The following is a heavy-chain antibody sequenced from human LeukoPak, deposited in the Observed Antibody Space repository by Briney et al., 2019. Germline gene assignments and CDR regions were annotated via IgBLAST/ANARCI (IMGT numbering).Heavy chain of an antibody. Sequence: GGPLRLSCAVAGFTFSKYWMRWVPQAPGKGLEGVASIDKDGSEKRYVDSVKGRFTISRDNAKNSVYLQMTSLGAEDTAVYYCATYTQYFGAPGTDYWGQGTLVTVSS. J-gene: IGHJ4*02. V-gene: IGHV3-7*01. CDR3: ATYTQYFGAPGTDY. CDR2: IDKDGSEK. CDR1: GFTFSKYW. D-gene: IGHD3-10*01.